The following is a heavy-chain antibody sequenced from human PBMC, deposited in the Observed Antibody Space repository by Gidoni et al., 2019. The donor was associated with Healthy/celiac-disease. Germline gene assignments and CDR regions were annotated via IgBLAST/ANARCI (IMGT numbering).Heavy chain of an antibody. CDR2: IAYDGSNK. Sequence: QVQLVESGGGVVQPGRSLRLSCAASGFTFSSYGMHGVRQAPGKGLEWVAVIAYDGSNKYYADSVKGRFTISRDNSKNTLYLQMNSLRAEDTAVYYCAKAVVLDAFDIWGQGTMVTVSS. CDR3: AKAVVLDAFDI. D-gene: IGHD2-15*01. J-gene: IGHJ3*02. CDR1: GFTFSSYG. V-gene: IGHV3-30*18.